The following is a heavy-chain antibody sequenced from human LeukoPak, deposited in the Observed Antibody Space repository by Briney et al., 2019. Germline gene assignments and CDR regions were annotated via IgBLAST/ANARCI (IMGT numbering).Heavy chain of an antibody. J-gene: IGHJ3*02. CDR1: GGSISSSRYY. CDR3: ARSRLEWFASDAFDI. D-gene: IGHD3-3*01. V-gene: IGHV4-39*01. CDR2: IDHSGST. Sequence: SETLSLTCTVSGGSISSSRYYWAWIRQPPGKGLECIASIDHSGSTNYNPSLKSRVTTSVDTSKNQFSLTLSPVTAADTAVYYCARSRLEWFASDAFDIWGQGTMVAVSS.